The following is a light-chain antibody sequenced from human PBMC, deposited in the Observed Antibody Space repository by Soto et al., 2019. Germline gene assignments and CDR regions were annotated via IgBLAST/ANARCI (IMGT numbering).Light chain of an antibody. Sequence: EIVLTQSPGTLSLSPGERATLSCMPSQSVTRNSVAWYQQRPGQPPRLLIYDASSRATGIPDRFSGSGSGTDFTLTISRLEPEDFAVYYCQQYGSSLTWTFGQGTKVDIK. V-gene: IGKV3-20*01. CDR1: QSVTRNS. CDR2: DAS. CDR3: QQYGSSLTWT. J-gene: IGKJ1*01.